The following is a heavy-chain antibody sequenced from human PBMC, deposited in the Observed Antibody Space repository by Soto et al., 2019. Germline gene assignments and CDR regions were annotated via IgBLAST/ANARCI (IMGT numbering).Heavy chain of an antibody. CDR2: ISYDGSNK. V-gene: IGHV3-30*18. J-gene: IGHJ4*02. CDR1: GFTFSSYG. Sequence: GSLSLSCAASGFTFSSYGMHWVRQAPGKGLEWVAVISYDGSNKYYADSVKGRFTISRDNSKNTLYLQMNSLRAEDTAVYYCANSWDDFWSGYLVYWGQGTLVTVSS. D-gene: IGHD3-3*01. CDR3: ANSWDDFWSGYLVY.